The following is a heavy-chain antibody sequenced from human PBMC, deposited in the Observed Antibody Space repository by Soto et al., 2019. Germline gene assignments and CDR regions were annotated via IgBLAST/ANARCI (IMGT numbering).Heavy chain of an antibody. CDR3: ARGAAPELD. CDR1: VYTLTTYH. J-gene: IGHJ4*02. CDR2: ISAYNGNT. Sequence: QVQLGQSGAEVKKPGSSVKVSCRASVYTLTTYHISWVRQAPGQVLEWMGWISAYNGNTNYAQKLQGRVTMTTDTSTSTANMELRILRSDDTAVYYCARGAAPELDWGKGTLVTVSS. D-gene: IGHD1-7*01. V-gene: IGHV1-18*01.